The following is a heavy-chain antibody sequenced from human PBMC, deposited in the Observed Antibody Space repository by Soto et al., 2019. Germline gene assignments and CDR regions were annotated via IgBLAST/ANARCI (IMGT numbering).Heavy chain of an antibody. J-gene: IGHJ6*02. V-gene: IGHV3-7*03. Sequence: EVQLVESGGGLVQPRGSLRLSCAASGFNFNTYWMYWVRQAPGKGLEWVANIDTDGSRKNYVDSVKGRFIISRDNAKNSLFLQMNSLRADDTAVYYCGRVPLDGNYANGVDVWGQGTTVTVSS. CDR2: IDTDGSRK. CDR1: GFNFNTYW. D-gene: IGHD4-17*01. CDR3: GRVPLDGNYANGVDV.